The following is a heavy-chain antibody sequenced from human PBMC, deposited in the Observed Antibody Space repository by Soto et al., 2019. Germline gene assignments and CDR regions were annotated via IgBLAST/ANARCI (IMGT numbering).Heavy chain of an antibody. CDR3: ARVDTAMAPDAFDI. Sequence: ASVKVSCKASGYTFTGYYMHWVRQAPGQGLEWMGWINPNSGGTNYAQKFQGWVTMTRDTSISTAYMELSRLRSDDTAVYYCARVDTAMAPDAFDIWGQGTMVTVSS. CDR1: GYTFTGYY. V-gene: IGHV1-2*04. J-gene: IGHJ3*02. CDR2: INPNSGGT. D-gene: IGHD5-18*01.